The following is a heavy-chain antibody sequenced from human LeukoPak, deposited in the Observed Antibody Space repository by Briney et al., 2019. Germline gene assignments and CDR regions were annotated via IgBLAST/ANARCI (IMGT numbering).Heavy chain of an antibody. CDR2: INHSGST. J-gene: IGHJ4*02. Sequence: PSETLSLTCTVSGGSISSYYWSWIRQPPGKGLEWIGEINHSGSTNYNPSLKSRVTISVDTSKNQFSLKLSSVTAADTAVYYCARGGPRSDFWSGYGRIDYWGQGTLVTVSS. CDR1: GGSISSYY. CDR3: ARGGPRSDFWSGYGRIDY. D-gene: IGHD3-3*01. V-gene: IGHV4-34*01.